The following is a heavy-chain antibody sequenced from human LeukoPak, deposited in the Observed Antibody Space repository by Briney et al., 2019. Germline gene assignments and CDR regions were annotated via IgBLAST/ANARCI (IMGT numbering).Heavy chain of an antibody. V-gene: IGHV3-23*01. CDR3: AKHRTYFDY. CDR1: VFTLSTYP. D-gene: IGHD3/OR15-3a*01. Sequence: GGSLILSCAASVFTLSTYPMSWVRQAPGKGLEWVSSISSSGGDTHYADSVRGRFTISRHNSKNTLFMQMNSLRAEDTAVYYCAKHRTYFDYWGQGTLVTVSS. CDR2: ISSSGGDT. J-gene: IGHJ4*02.